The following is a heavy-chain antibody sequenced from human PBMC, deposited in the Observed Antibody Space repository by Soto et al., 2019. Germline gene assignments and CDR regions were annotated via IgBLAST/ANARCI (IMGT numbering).Heavy chain of an antibody. Sequence: QVQLVESGGGVVQPGRSLRLSCAASGFTFSSYALHWVRQAPGKGREWVAVISYDGSNKYYAYSVKGRFTISRDNSKNTLYLQMNSLRAEDTAVYYCARDLEYSRSSNYYYYGMDVWGQGTTVTVSS. V-gene: IGHV3-30-3*01. J-gene: IGHJ6*02. CDR2: ISYDGSNK. CDR1: GFTFSSYA. CDR3: ARDLEYSRSSNYYYYGMDV. D-gene: IGHD6-6*01.